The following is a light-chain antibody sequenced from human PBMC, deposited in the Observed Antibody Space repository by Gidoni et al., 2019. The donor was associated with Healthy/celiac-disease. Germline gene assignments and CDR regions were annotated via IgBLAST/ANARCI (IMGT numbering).Light chain of an antibody. Sequence: DIQMTQSPSSLSASLGDRVTITCRASQSISSYLNWYQQKPGKGTKLLIYAASSLQSGVPSRFSGSGSGTDFTLTISSLQPEDFATYYCQQSYSTPPTFGQGTKLEIK. CDR2: AAS. J-gene: IGKJ2*01. CDR1: QSISSY. V-gene: IGKV1-39*01. CDR3: QQSYSTPPT.